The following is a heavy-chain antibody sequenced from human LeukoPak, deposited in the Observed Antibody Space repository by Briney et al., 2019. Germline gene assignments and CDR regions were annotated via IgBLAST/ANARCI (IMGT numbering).Heavy chain of an antibody. V-gene: IGHV1-24*01. CDR3: ATPRSIAAPRGYYYYGMDV. D-gene: IGHD6-6*01. J-gene: IGHJ6*02. Sequence: ASVNVSFKVSGYTLTELSMHWVRQAPGKGLEWMGGFDPEDGETIYAQKFQGRVTMTEDTSTDTAYMELSSLRSEDTAVYYCATPRSIAAPRGYYYYGMDVWGQGTTVTVSS. CDR2: FDPEDGET. CDR1: GYTLTELS.